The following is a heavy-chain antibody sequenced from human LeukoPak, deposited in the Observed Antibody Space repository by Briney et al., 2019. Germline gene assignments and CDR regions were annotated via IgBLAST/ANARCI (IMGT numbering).Heavy chain of an antibody. D-gene: IGHD4-17*01. J-gene: IGHJ5*02. CDR2: ISYDGSNK. CDR1: GFTFSSYA. V-gene: IGHV3-30-3*01. CDR3: ARDRKDYGDLNWFDP. Sequence: GGSLRLSCAASGFTFSSYAMHWVRQAPGKGLEWVAVISYDGSNKNYADSVKGRFTISRDNSKNTLYLQMNSLRAEDTAVYYCARDRKDYGDLNWFDPWGQGTLVTVSS.